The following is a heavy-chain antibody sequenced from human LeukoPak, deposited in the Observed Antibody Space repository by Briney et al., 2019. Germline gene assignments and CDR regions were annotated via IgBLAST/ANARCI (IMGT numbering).Heavy chain of an antibody. CDR1: GFTFSSYA. CDR2: ISGSGGST. Sequence: PGGSLRLSCAASGFTFSSYAMSWVRQAPGKGLEWVSAISGSGGSTYYADSVKGRFTISRDNSKNTLYLQINSLRAEDTAVYYCAKGVVWYSSSWYFDYWGQGTLVTVSS. V-gene: IGHV3-23*01. CDR3: AKGVVWYSSSWYFDY. D-gene: IGHD6-13*01. J-gene: IGHJ4*02.